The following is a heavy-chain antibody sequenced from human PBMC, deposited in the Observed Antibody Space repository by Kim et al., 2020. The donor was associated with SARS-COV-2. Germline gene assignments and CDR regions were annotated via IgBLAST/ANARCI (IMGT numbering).Heavy chain of an antibody. Sequence: GGSLRLSCAASGFTFSGSAMHWVRQASGKGLEWVGRIRSKANSYATAYAASVKGRFTISRDDSKNTAYLQMNSLKTEDTAVYYCTSLRRRFDPWGQGTLVTVSS. CDR3: TSLRRRFDP. CDR1: GFTFSGSA. V-gene: IGHV3-73*01. CDR2: IRSKANSYAT. J-gene: IGHJ5*02.